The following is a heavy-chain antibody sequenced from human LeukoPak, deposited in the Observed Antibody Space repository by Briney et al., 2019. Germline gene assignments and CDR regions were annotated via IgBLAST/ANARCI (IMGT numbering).Heavy chain of an antibody. V-gene: IGHV3-33*01. CDR2: TWYDESNK. CDR1: GFIFSNYG. D-gene: IGHD2-21*02. J-gene: IGHJ3*02. CDR3: ARDLWCGADCYGTFDI. Sequence: GGSLGLSCAASGFIFSNYGMHWVRQAPGKGLEWVALTWYDESNKYYADSVKGRFTISRDNSKNTLYLQMNSLRAEDTAVYYCARDLWCGADCYGTFDIWGQGTMVSVSS.